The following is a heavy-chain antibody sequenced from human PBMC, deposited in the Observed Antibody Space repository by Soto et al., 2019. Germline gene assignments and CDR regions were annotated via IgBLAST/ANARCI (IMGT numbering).Heavy chain of an antibody. CDR2: ISSSSSTI. V-gene: IGHV3-48*04. J-gene: IGHJ3*02. CDR3: ARAKLLLWFGELFAFDI. CDR1: GFTFSSYS. Sequence: GGSLRLSCAASGFTFSSYSMNWVRQAPGKGLEWVSYISSSSSTIYYADSVKGRFTISRDNAKNSLYLQMNSLRAEDTAVYYCARAKLLLWFGELFAFDICGQGTMVTVSS. D-gene: IGHD3-10*01.